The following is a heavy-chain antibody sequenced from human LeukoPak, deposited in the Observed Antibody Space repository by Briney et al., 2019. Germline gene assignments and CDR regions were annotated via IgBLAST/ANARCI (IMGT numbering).Heavy chain of an antibody. J-gene: IGHJ4*02. CDR2: IGAAGVT. CDR1: GFTFRNYD. CDR3: ARDRAGDFDY. D-gene: IGHD6-19*01. Sequence: PGGSLRLSCVASGFTFRNYDMHWVRQATGKGLEWVSGIGAAGVTYYPGSVKGRFTISRENANNSLYLQMNSLRAGDTAMYYCARDRAGDFDYWGQGTLVTVSS. V-gene: IGHV3-13*04.